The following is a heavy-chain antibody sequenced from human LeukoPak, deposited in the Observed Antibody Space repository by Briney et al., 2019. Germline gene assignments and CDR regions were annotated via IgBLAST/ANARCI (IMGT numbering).Heavy chain of an antibody. Sequence: ASVKVSCKVSGYTLTELSMHWVRQAPGKGLEWMGGFDPEDGETIYAQKFQGRVTMTEDTSTDTAYMELSSLRSEDTAVYYCATGSDYPKSQYDSSGYYYGRGLDAFDIWGQGTMVTVSS. D-gene: IGHD3-22*01. CDR2: FDPEDGET. CDR3: ATGSDYPKSQYDSSGYYYGRGLDAFDI. CDR1: GYTLTELS. V-gene: IGHV1-24*01. J-gene: IGHJ3*02.